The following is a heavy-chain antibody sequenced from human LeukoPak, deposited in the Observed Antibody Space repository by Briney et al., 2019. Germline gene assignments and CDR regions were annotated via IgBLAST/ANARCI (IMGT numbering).Heavy chain of an antibody. CDR3: ADGTRDYIPFDY. Sequence: PSETLSLTCTVSSGSISSYFWSWIRQPAGTGLEWIGRTHTSGSTNYNPSLKGRVALSVDTSKNQFSLKLNSVTAADTAVYYCADGTRDYIPFDYWGQGTLVTVSS. CDR1: SGSISSYF. D-gene: IGHD4-11*01. CDR2: THTSGST. J-gene: IGHJ4*02. V-gene: IGHV4-4*07.